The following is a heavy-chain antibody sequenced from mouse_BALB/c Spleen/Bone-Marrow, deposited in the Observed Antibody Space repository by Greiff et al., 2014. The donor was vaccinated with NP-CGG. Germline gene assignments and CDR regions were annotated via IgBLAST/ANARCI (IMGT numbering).Heavy chain of an antibody. CDR2: IDPSDSDT. Sequence: QVQLQQSGAELVKPGAPVKLSCKASGYTFTDYWMNWVKQRPGRGLEWIGKIDPSDSDTHHNQKFKYKATLTVDKSSTTAYIQLINLTSEDSAVYYCARTAYWGQGTLVTGSA. V-gene: IGHV1-69*02. CDR3: ARTAY. CDR1: GYTFTDYW. J-gene: IGHJ3*01.